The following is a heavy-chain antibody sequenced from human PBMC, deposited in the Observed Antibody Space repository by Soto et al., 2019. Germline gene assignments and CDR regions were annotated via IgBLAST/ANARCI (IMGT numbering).Heavy chain of an antibody. CDR2: ILYDGSDR. J-gene: IGHJ3*01. CDR1: GFTFSTYA. Sequence: QVQLVESGGGVVQPGRSLRLSCAASGFTFSTYAMHWVRQAPGKGLGWVSFILYDGSDRYNADSVKGRFTISRDNSKKTQYLQMSSLRAEDTDVYYCASRALYTRSSFDGAFDLWGQGTRVSVSS. CDR3: ASRALYTRSSFDGAFDL. V-gene: IGHV3-30-3*01. D-gene: IGHD6-6*01.